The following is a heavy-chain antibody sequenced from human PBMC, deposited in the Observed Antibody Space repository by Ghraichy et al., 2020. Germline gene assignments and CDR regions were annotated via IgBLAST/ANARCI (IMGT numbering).Heavy chain of an antibody. Sequence: ASVKVSFKASGYTFTRHYMHWVRQAPGQGLEWMGMINPSGGSTIYAQKFQDRVTMTTDTSTSTAFMELSSLRLEDTAVYYCARRGFVVVTATYYYGMDVGGQVTTVTVSS. CDR3: ARRGFVVVTATYYYGMDV. V-gene: IGHV1-46*01. CDR2: INPSGGST. J-gene: IGHJ6*02. D-gene: IGHD2-21*02. CDR1: GYTFTRHY.